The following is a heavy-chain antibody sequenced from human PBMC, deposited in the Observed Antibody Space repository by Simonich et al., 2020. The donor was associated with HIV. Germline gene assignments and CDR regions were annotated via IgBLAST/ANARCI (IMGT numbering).Heavy chain of an antibody. Sequence: QVQLQQWGAGLLKPSETLSLTCAVYGGSCSGYYWRWIRRPPGKGLVWSGEINHSGSTNYNPSLKSRVTISVDTSKNQFSLKLSSVTAADTAVYYCARRHPTTVTTPYFDYWGQGTLVTVSS. CDR2: INHSGST. J-gene: IGHJ4*02. CDR3: ARRHPTTVTTPYFDY. D-gene: IGHD4-17*01. CDR1: GGSCSGYY. V-gene: IGHV4-34*01.